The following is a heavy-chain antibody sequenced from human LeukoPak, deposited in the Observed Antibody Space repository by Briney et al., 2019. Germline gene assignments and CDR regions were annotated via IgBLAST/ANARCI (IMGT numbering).Heavy chain of an antibody. CDR3: AREGSMGCSSTSCIRLIWY. D-gene: IGHD2-2*01. V-gene: IGHV4-61*02. J-gene: IGHJ4*02. CDR2: IYTSGST. CDR1: GGSISSGSYY. Sequence: SQTLSLTCTVSGGSISSGSYYWTWIRQPAGKGLEWIGRIYTSGSTNYNPSLKSRVTMSVDTSKNQFSLKLSSVTAADTAVYYCAREGSMGCSSTSCIRLIWYWGQGTLVTVSS.